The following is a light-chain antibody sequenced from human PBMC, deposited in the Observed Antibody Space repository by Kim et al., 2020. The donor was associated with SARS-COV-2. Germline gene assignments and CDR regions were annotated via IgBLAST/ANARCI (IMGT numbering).Light chain of an antibody. CDR3: QQTYISPFT. CDR1: QNINSH. Sequence: DIQMTQSPSSLSASVGDRVTITCRTSQNINSHLNWSHQKPERAPKLLIYAALTLQGGVPSRFSGSGSETDFTLTISSLQPGDFASYFCQQTYISPFTFGPRATVDIK. V-gene: IGKV1-39*01. J-gene: IGKJ3*01. CDR2: AAL.